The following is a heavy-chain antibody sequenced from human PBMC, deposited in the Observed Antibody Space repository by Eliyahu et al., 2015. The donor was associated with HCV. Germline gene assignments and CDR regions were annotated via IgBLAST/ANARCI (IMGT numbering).Heavy chain of an antibody. CDR3: TTDLEAVWRGLWD. CDR2: IKRRSEGATT. J-gene: IGHJ4*02. D-gene: IGHD3-3*01. V-gene: IGHV3-15*01. CDR1: GFSFSDAW. Sequence: EVQLVESGGGLVKPGGSLRLSCAVSGFSFSDAWMSWVRQAPGKGLEWVGRIKRRSEGATTDYGAPVKGRFSISRDDSKHTLYLQMNSLKIEDTAVYYCTTDLEAVWRGLWDWGQGTLVTVSS.